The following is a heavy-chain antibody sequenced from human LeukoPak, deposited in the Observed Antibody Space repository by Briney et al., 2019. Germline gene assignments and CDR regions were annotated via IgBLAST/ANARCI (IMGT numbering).Heavy chain of an antibody. Sequence: PSETLSLTCSVSGDSISLSFYYWGWIRQPPGKALEWIGSVYYSGTTSYNPSLKSRVTISVDTSKNQFSLKLSSVTAADTAVYYCARDGYSGNDGLWGQGTLVTVSS. CDR3: ARDGYSGNDGL. CDR1: GDSISLSFYY. D-gene: IGHD5-12*01. J-gene: IGHJ4*02. V-gene: IGHV4-39*07. CDR2: VYYSGTT.